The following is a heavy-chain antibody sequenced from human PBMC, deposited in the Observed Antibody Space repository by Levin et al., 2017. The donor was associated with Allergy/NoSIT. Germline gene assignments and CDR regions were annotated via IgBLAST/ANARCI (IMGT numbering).Heavy chain of an antibody. V-gene: IGHV1-8*01. CDR3: ARRGLLRLGELYFSGALDV. Sequence: ASVKVSCKASGYTFTTHDINWVRQAPGQGLEWMGWMNPDSGKTAYAQKFQGRVTMTRDTSKNTAYMDLSSLTSEDTAVYSCARRGLLRLGELYFSGALDVWGQGTTVTVSS. D-gene: IGHD3-10*01. J-gene: IGHJ6*02. CDR1: GYTFTTHD. CDR2: MNPDSGKT.